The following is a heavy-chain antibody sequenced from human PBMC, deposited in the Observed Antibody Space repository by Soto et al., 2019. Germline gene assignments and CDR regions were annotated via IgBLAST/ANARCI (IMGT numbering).Heavy chain of an antibody. V-gene: IGHV4-59*01. CDR2: IYFSGST. CDR1: GGSISGYY. D-gene: IGHD2-15*01. J-gene: IGHJ5*02. Sequence: SETLSLTCTVSGGSISGYYWHWIRLPPGEGLEWIGYIYFSGSTNYNPSLKSRVTISVDTSKDQFSLKLSSVTTADTAAYSCAEAGGGPLNWFDPWGQGALVTVSS. CDR3: AEAGGGPLNWFDP.